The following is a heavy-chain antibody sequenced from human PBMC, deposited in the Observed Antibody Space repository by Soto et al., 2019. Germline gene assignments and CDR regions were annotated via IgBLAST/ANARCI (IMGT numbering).Heavy chain of an antibody. CDR1: GSTFSSYG. CDR2: IWYDGSNK. D-gene: IGHD3-10*01. CDR3: ARWEGTGRGFDC. J-gene: IGHJ4*02. Sequence: QVQLVESGGGVVQPGRSLRLSCAASGSTFSSYGMHWVRQAPGKGLEWVALIWYDGSNKDYADSVKGRFTISRDNPKNTLYLQMNSLRAVDTAVYYCARWEGTGRGFDCWGQGTLVTVSS. V-gene: IGHV3-33*01.